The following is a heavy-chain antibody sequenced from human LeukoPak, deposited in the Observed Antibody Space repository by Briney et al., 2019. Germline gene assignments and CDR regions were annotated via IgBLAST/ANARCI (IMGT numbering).Heavy chain of an antibody. CDR1: GYTLTELS. CDR2: FDPEDGET. Sequence: ASVKVSCKVSGYTLTELSMHWVRQAPGKGLEWMGGFDPEDGETIYAQKFQGRVTMTEDTSTDTAYMELGSLRSEDTAVYYCATHVVGASLIDYWGQGTLVTVSS. J-gene: IGHJ4*02. D-gene: IGHD1-26*01. CDR3: ATHVVGASLIDY. V-gene: IGHV1-24*01.